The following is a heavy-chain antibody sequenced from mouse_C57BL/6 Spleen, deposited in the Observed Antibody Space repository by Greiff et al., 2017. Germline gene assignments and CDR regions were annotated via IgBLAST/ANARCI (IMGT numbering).Heavy chain of an antibody. J-gene: IGHJ1*03. CDR1: GYTFTRYW. CDR3: ARRGWFWYFDV. Sequence: QVQLQQPGAELVRPGSSVKLSCKASGYTFTRYWLDWVKQRPGQGLEWIGNIYPSDSETHYNQKFKDKATLTVDKSSSTAYMQLSSLTSEDSAVYYCARRGWFWYFDVWGTGTTVTVSS. CDR2: IYPSDSET. D-gene: IGHD2-3*01. V-gene: IGHV1-61*01.